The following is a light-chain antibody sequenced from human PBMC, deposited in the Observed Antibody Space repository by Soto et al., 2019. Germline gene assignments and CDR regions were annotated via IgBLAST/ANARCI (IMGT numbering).Light chain of an antibody. J-gene: IGKJ3*01. CDR1: QSVSSSF. CDR3: QLYGSSPLT. Sequence: EIVLTQSPGTLSLSPWESATLSCSATQSVSSSFLAWYQQKPCLAPRLLIYGASTRATGIPDRFTGSGSGTDVNLTIRRLEPEDFAVYYCQLYGSSPLTVGPGTKVDI. V-gene: IGKV3-20*01. CDR2: GAS.